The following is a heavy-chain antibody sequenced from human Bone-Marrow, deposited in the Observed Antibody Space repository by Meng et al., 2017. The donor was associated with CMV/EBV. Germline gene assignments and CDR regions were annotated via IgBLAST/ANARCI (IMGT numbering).Heavy chain of an antibody. D-gene: IGHD3-16*02. CDR3: ARGALKGYVWGSYRYTLDY. CDR1: GGSISSGGYY. CDR2: IYYSGST. Sequence: SETLSLTCTVSGGSISSGGYYWSWIRQHPGKGLEWIGYIYYSGSTNYNPSLKSRVTISVDTSKNQFSLKLSSVTAADTAVYYCARGALKGYVWGSYRYTLDYCGQGTLVTVSS. J-gene: IGHJ4*02. V-gene: IGHV4-61*08.